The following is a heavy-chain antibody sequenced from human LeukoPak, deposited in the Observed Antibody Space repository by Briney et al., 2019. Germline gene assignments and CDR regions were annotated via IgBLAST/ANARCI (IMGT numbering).Heavy chain of an antibody. D-gene: IGHD3-22*01. CDR2: ITGSSSYI. CDR1: GFTFRTYN. Sequence: PGGSLRLSCAASGFTFRTYNMNWVRQAPGKGLEWGSYITGSSSYIFYADSVKGRFTISRDNDKNSLYLQMNSLRGEDTAVYYCARDFGPSVYDTSGYDYWGQGTLVTVSS. V-gene: IGHV3-21*01. J-gene: IGHJ4*02. CDR3: ARDFGPSVYDTSGYDY.